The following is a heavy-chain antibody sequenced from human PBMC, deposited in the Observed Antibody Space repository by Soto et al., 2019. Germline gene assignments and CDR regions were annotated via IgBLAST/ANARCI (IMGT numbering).Heavy chain of an antibody. D-gene: IGHD4-4*01. CDR2: IIPIFGTA. CDR3: ARDALLTTPRAFDP. J-gene: IGHJ5*02. CDR1: GGTFSSYA. Sequence: GASVKVSCKASGGTFSSYAISWVRQAPGQGLEWMGGIIPIFGTANYAQKFQGRVTITADESTSTAYMELSSLRSEDTAVYYCARDALLTTPRAFDPWGQGTLVTVSS. V-gene: IGHV1-69*13.